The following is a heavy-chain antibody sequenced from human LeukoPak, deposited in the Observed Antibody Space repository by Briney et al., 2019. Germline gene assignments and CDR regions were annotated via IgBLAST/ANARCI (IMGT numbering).Heavy chain of an antibody. CDR3: ARPGPSVDTAMVA. D-gene: IGHD5-18*01. V-gene: IGHV3-73*01. CDR2: IRSKANNCAT. CDR1: GFTFSGSA. J-gene: IGHJ5*02. Sequence: GGSLRLSCAASGFTFSGSAMHWVRQASGKGLEWVGRIRSKANNCATAFAASVKGRFTISRDDSKNTAYLQMNSLKAEDTAVYYCARPGPSVDTAMVAWGQGTLVTVSS.